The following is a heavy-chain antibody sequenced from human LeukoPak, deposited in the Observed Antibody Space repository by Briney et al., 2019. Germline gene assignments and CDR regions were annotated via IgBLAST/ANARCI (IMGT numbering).Heavy chain of an antibody. V-gene: IGHV4-39*01. J-gene: IGHJ5*02. CDR3: ARLGILNWFDP. D-gene: IGHD1-26*01. Sequence: PSETLSLTCTVSGDSISSRNYFRGWIRQPPGKGLEWIGTIYYSGSTYYNPSLKSRVTISVDTSKNQFSLKLSSVTAADTAMYYCARLGILNWFDPWGQGTLVIVSS. CDR1: GDSISSRNYF. CDR2: IYYSGST.